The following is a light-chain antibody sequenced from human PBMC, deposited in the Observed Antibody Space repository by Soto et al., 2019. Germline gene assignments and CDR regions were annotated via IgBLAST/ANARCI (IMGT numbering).Light chain of an antibody. J-gene: IGKJ2*01. CDR3: LQSYKTPHT. V-gene: IGKV1-39*01. CDR2: AAS. Sequence: DIQMTQSPSSLSASVGDRVTITCRASQGVSYYLLWYQQSQVRATKLLKYAASNLLSGVQSRFSGSGSGTIFTLTISRLLPEDFATYSCLQSYKTPHTYGEGTKLE. CDR1: QGVSYY.